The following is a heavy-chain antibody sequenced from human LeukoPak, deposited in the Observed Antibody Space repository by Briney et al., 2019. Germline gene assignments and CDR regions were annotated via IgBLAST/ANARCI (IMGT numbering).Heavy chain of an antibody. D-gene: IGHD6-13*01. CDR2: FYYRGST. CDR1: GGSISGNGHY. CDR3: AEESSSQIY. V-gene: IGHV4-39*01. J-gene: IGHJ4*02. Sequence: SETLSLTCTVSGGSISGNGHYWGWIRQPAGKGLAWIGTFYYRGSTYQNPSLKSRVTISVDTSKQEFSPKLSSATAADTAVYYCAEESSSQIYWGQGTLVTVSS.